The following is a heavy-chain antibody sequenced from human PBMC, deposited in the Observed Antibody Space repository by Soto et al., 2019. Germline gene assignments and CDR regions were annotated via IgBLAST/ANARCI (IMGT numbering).Heavy chain of an antibody. V-gene: IGHV1-24*01. J-gene: IGHJ6*03. CDR3: ATLKPTPNAYYYYYMDV. CDR2: FDPEDGET. CDR1: GYTLTELS. Sequence: GASVKVSCKVSGYTLTELSMHWVRQAPGKGLEWMGGFDPEDGETIYAQKFQGRVTMTEDTSTDTAYMELSSLRSEDTAVYYCATLKPTPNAYYYYYMDVWGKGTTVTVSS.